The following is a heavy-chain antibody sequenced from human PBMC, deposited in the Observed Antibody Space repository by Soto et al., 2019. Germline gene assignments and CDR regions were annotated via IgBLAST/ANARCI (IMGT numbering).Heavy chain of an antibody. CDR1: GFTFSSYG. CDR3: AKEDGTGCFDY. V-gene: IGHV3-30*18. J-gene: IGHJ4*02. CDR2: ISYDGSNK. Sequence: GGSLRLSCAASGFTFSSYGMHWVRQAPGKGLEWVAVISYDGSNKYYADSVKGRFTISRDNSKNTLYLQMNSLRAEDTAVYYCAKEDGTGCFDYWGQGTLVTVSS. D-gene: IGHD1-1*01.